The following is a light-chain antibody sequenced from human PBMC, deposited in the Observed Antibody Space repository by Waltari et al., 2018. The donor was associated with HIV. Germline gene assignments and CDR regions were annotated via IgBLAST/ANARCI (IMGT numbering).Light chain of an antibody. J-gene: IGLJ2*01. Sequence: QSALTQPASVSGSPGQSITISCTGTSSDDGGYNLVSWYQQHPGKAPKLMIYEVSKRPSGVSNRFSGSKSGNTASLTIAGLQAEDEADYYGCAYAGSTTYVIFGGGTKLTVL. CDR2: EVS. CDR3: CAYAGSTTYVI. CDR1: SSDDGGYNL. V-gene: IGLV2-23*02.